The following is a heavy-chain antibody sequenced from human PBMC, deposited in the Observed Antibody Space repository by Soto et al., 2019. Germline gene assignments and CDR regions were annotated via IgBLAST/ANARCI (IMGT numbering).Heavy chain of an antibody. Sequence: PGGSLRLSCAASGFIFSNQAMCWVRQGPGKGLEWVSCISDRGDETFFLDSVKGRFAISRDNSENMLFLQMSSLRAEDTAIYYCARRGPYRWGNFDYWGQGNQVTVSS. CDR3: ARRGPYRWGNFDY. V-gene: IGHV3-23*01. D-gene: IGHD3-16*02. CDR1: GFIFSNQA. J-gene: IGHJ4*02. CDR2: ISDRGDET.